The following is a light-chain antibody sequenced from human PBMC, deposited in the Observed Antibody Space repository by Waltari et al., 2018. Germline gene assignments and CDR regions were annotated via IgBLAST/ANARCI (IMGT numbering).Light chain of an antibody. V-gene: IGKV3-20*01. Sequence: EIVLTQSPATLSLSPGETATLSCRASHYISSNYLAWYQQKPGQAPRLLIYDASNRATGIADRCSGSGSGTDFTLTISRLEPEDFAMFYCQQYGNSPVTFGGGTKVEI. CDR1: HYISSNY. J-gene: IGKJ4*01. CDR2: DAS. CDR3: QQYGNSPVT.